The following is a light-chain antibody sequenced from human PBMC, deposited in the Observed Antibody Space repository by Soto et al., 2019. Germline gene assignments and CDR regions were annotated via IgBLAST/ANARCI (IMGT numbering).Light chain of an antibody. CDR1: QSVSTN. CDR3: QPYDSCPPVT. J-gene: IGKJ4*01. Sequence: EIVMTQSPATLSVSPGDRATLSCRASQSVSTNLAWYQQKPGQAPRLLIHGASTRATGTPARFSGSGSGTEFTLTISSLQSVDFGVYYCQPYDSCPPVTFGGGTKVEF. CDR2: GAS. V-gene: IGKV3-15*01.